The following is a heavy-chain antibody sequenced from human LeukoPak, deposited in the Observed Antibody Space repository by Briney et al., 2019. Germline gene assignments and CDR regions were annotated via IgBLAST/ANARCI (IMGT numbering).Heavy chain of an antibody. CDR3: ARVHYDILTGYYFFDY. CDR1: GYTFTGYY. J-gene: IGHJ4*02. V-gene: IGHV1-2*02. Sequence: ASVKVSCKASGYTFTGYYMHWVRQAPGQGLEWMGWINPNSGGTNYAQKFQGRVTMTRDTSISTAYMEPSRLRSDDTAVYYCARVHYDILTGYYFFDYWGQGTLVTVSS. D-gene: IGHD3-9*01. CDR2: INPNSGGT.